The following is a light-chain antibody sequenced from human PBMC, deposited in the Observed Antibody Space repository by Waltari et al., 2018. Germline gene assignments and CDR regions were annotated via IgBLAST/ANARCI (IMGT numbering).Light chain of an antibody. CDR2: GAS. J-gene: IGKJ4*01. Sequence: IVLTQSPGTLSLSPGERATLSCRASQTVRTTYLAWYQQKPGKAPTLLIYGASSRATGIPDRFSRSESGTDFSLTISSLEPEDFAVYYCQQYAISPLTFGGGTKVEIK. CDR3: QQYAISPLT. V-gene: IGKV3-20*01. CDR1: QTVRTTY.